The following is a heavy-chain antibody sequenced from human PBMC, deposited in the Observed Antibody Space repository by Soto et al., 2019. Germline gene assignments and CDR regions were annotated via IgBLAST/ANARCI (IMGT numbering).Heavy chain of an antibody. CDR3: ARDTYSSSSMATEKYFQH. J-gene: IGHJ1*01. Sequence: GGSLRLPCAASGFTFSSYSMNWVRQAPGKGLEWVSYISSSSSTIYYADSVKGRFTISRDNAKNSLYLQMNSLRAEDTAVYYCARDTYSSSSMATEKYFQHWGQGTLVTVSS. CDR2: ISSSSSTI. V-gene: IGHV3-48*01. CDR1: GFTFSSYS. D-gene: IGHD6-6*01.